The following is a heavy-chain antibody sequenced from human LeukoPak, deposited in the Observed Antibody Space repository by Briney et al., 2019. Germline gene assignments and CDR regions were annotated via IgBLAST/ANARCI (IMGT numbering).Heavy chain of an antibody. CDR1: GGSISSYY. CDR2: ICYSGST. V-gene: IGHV4-59*08. Sequence: PSETLSLTCTVSGGSISSYYWSWIRQPPGKGLEWIGYICYSGSTNYNPSLKSRVTISVDTSKNQFSLKLSSVTAADTAVYYCARSLVIAARPDAFDIWGQGTMVTVSS. CDR3: ARSLVIAARPDAFDI. J-gene: IGHJ3*02. D-gene: IGHD6-6*01.